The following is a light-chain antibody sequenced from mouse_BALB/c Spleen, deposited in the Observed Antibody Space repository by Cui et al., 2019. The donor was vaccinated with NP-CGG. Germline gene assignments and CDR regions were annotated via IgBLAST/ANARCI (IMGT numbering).Light chain of an antibody. Sequence: QDAVTQESALTTSPGETVTPTCRSSTGAVTTSNYANWVQEKPDHLFTGLIGGTNNRAPGVPARFSGSLIGDKAALTITGAQTEDEAIYFCALWYSNHWVFGGGTKLTVL. J-gene: IGLJ1*01. CDR3: ALWYSNHWV. CDR2: GTN. V-gene: IGLV1*01. CDR1: TGAVTTSNY.